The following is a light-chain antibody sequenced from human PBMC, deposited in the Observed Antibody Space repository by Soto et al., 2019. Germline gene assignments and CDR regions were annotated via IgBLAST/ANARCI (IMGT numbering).Light chain of an antibody. CDR1: SSDIGAGYR. V-gene: IGLV1-40*01. CDR3: QSYDRSLSAVV. CDR2: DNT. Sequence: QSVLTQPPSVSGAPGQRVTISCSGSSSDIGAGYRVRWYQQVPGAAPKLLIYDNTNRPSGVSARFFGSKSGTSASLAITGLQAEDEADYYCQSYDRSLSAVVFGGGTKVTVL. J-gene: IGLJ2*01.